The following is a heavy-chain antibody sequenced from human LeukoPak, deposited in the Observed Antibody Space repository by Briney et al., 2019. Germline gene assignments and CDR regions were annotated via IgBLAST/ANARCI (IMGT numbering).Heavy chain of an antibody. V-gene: IGHV3-23*01. CDR2: IDGSDDTT. CDR1: GFTFSSYA. J-gene: IGHJ4*02. D-gene: IGHD3-10*01. Sequence: PGGSLRLSCAASGFTFSSYAMSWVRQAPGKGLEWVSSIDGSDDTTYYADSVKGRFTISRDNSKNTLYLQMKSLRVEDTAAYYCAKDDRSPLFGSGSYYYWGQGTLVTVSS. CDR3: AKDDRSPLFGSGSYYY.